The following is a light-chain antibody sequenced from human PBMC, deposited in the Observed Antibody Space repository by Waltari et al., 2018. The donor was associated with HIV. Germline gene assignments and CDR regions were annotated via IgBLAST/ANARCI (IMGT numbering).Light chain of an antibody. V-gene: IGLV7-46*01. J-gene: IGLJ2*01. CDR2: ELE. CDR1: SGHVARSPF. CDR3: LLSYNGVRF. Sequence: VVTPEPSLTVSPGDTVTLSCTSFSGHVARSPFPYWFQLKPGQAPRTLIYELEKRHPLTPGRFSGSRDGGRAILTLSGALPEDEAEYFCLLSYNGVRFFGGGTTLTV.